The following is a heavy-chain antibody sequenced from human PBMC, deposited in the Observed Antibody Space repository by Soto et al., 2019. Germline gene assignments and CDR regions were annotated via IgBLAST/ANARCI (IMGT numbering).Heavy chain of an antibody. CDR2: ISSSSSYI. D-gene: IGHD3-22*01. CDR1: GFTFSSYS. CDR3: ARDVWGDYYDSSGDAFDF. J-gene: IGHJ3*01. Sequence: GGSLRLSCAASGFTFSSYSMNWVRQAPGKGLEWVSSISSSSSYIYYADSVKGRFTISRDNAKNSLYLQMNSLRAEDTAVYYCARDVWGDYYDSSGDAFDFWGQATMVTVSS. V-gene: IGHV3-21*01.